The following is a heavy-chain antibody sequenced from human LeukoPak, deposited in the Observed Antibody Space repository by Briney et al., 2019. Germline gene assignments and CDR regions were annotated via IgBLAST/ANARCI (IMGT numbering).Heavy chain of an antibody. D-gene: IGHD1-26*01. V-gene: IGHV4-31*03. CDR3: VRRTSGSYSDY. CDR2: IYYSGST. Sequence: SQTLSLTCTVSGGSISSGGYYWSWIRQHPGKGLEWIGCIYYSGSTYYNPSLKSRVTISVDTSKNQFSLKLSSVTAADTAVYYCVRRTSGSYSDYWGQGTLVTVSS. CDR1: GGSISSGGYY. J-gene: IGHJ4*02.